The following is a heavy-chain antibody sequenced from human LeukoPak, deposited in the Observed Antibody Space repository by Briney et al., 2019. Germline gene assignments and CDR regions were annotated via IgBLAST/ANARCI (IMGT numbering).Heavy chain of an antibody. J-gene: IGHJ4*02. Sequence: SETLSLTCTVSGGSISSSSYYWGWIRQPPGNGLEWIGSIYYSGSTYYNPSLKSRVTRSVDTSKNQFSLKLSSVTAADTAVYYCARREAYYYGSGSYRYWGQGTLVTVSS. V-gene: IGHV4-39*01. CDR2: IYYSGST. CDR3: ARREAYYYGSGSYRY. CDR1: GGSISSSSYY. D-gene: IGHD3-10*01.